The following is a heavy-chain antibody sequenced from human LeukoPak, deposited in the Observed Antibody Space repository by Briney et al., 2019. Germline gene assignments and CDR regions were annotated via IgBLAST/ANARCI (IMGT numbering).Heavy chain of an antibody. D-gene: IGHD3-10*01. Sequence: SETLSLTCTVSGVSIRSYYWSWIRQSPGKGLECIGYIHYTGSTNYNPSLKSRVTISVETSKNQFSLKLKSVTAADTAVYYCARGGYYGSGNDFRFDPWGQGTLVTVSS. CDR2: IHYTGST. J-gene: IGHJ5*02. CDR3: ARGGYYGSGNDFRFDP. V-gene: IGHV4-59*01. CDR1: GVSIRSYY.